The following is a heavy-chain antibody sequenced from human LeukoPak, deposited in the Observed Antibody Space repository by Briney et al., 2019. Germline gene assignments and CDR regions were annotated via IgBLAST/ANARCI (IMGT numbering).Heavy chain of an antibody. Sequence: GGSLRLSCAASGFTFGSYAMSWVRQAPGKGLEWVSRISGTGGTTFYADSVKGRFTISRDNSKNTLYLQMNSLRAEDTAVYYCAKRLAMTGTYHFDYWGQGTLVTVSS. CDR3: AKRLAMTGTYHFDY. D-gene: IGHD6-19*01. CDR1: GFTFGSYA. V-gene: IGHV3-23*01. J-gene: IGHJ4*02. CDR2: ISGTGGTT.